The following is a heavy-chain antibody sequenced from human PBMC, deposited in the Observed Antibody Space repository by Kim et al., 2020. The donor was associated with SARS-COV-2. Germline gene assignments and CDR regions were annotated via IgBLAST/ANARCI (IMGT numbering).Heavy chain of an antibody. Sequence: SETLSLTCTVSGGSISSGDYYWSWIRQPPGKGLEWIGYIYYSGSTYYNPSLKSRVTISVDTSKNQFSLKLSSVTAADTAVYYCARGVGDDFWSGFNYYGMDVWGQGTTVTVSS. CDR2: IYYSGST. V-gene: IGHV4-30-4*01. D-gene: IGHD3-3*01. J-gene: IGHJ6*02. CDR1: GGSISSGDYY. CDR3: ARGVGDDFWSGFNYYGMDV.